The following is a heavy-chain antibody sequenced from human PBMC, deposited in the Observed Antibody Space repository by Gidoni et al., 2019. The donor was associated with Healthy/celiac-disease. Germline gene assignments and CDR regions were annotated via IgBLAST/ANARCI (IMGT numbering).Heavy chain of an antibody. V-gene: IGHV4-34*01. J-gene: IGHJ4*02. CDR1: GGSFSGYY. CDR3: ARGGYYDSSGYYFD. D-gene: IGHD3-22*01. CDR2: INHSGST. Sequence: QVQLQQWGAGLLKPSETLSLTCAVYGGSFSGYYWSWIRQPPGKGLEWIGEINHSGSTNYNPSLKSRVTISVDTSKNQFSLKLSSVTAADTAVYYCARGGYYDSSGYYFDWGQGTLVTVSS.